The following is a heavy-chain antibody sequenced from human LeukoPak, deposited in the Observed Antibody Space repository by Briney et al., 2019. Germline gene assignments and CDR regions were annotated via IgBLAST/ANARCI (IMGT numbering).Heavy chain of an antibody. Sequence: QPGGSLRLSCAASGFTFSSYWMHWVRQAPGKGLVWVSRINSDGSSTSYADSVRGRFTISRDNSKNTVYLQMNSLRAEDTAVFYCVKDMKIKAAGYYFDYWGQGTLVTVSS. CDR1: GFTFSSYW. CDR3: VKDMKIKAAGYYFDY. V-gene: IGHV3-74*01. J-gene: IGHJ4*02. CDR2: INSDGSST. D-gene: IGHD6-13*01.